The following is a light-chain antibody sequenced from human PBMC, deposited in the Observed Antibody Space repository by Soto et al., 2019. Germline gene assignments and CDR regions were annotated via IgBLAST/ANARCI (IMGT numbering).Light chain of an antibody. V-gene: IGKV2-24*01. J-gene: IGKJ2*01. Sequence: DVVLTQTPLSSPFTLVQPASISCRSSQSLEHSDGNTYLDWLHQRPGQPPRLISYNVSNRFSEVQDRFSGSGAGTDFNLKISGLEAEDVGIYYCMQDTQYNPYTFGQGTKLEIK. CDR3: MQDTQYNPYT. CDR2: NVS. CDR1: QSLEHSDGNTY.